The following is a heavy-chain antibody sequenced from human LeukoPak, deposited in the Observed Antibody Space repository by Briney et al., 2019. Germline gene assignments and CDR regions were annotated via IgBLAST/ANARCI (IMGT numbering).Heavy chain of an antibody. J-gene: IGHJ3*02. D-gene: IGHD6-13*01. CDR2: ISYDGSNK. V-gene: IGHV3-30*18. CDR3: AKTYSSSWRYAFDI. CDR1: GFTFSSYG. Sequence: GRSLRLSCAASGFTFSSYGMPWVRQAPGKGLEWVAVISYDGSNKYYADSVKGRFTISRDNSKNTLYLQMNSLRAEDTAVYYCAKTYSSSWRYAFDIWGQGTMVTVSS.